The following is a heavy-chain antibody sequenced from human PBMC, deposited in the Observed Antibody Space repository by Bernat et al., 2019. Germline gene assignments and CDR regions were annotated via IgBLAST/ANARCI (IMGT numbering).Heavy chain of an antibody. Sequence: EVQLVESGGGLVKPGGSLRLSCAASGFTFSSYSMNWVRQAPGKGLEWVSYISSSSSYIYYADSVKGRFTISRDNAKNSLYLQMNSLRAEDTAVYYCARYRSSSISGYYYYYMDVWSKGTTVTVSS. J-gene: IGHJ6*03. CDR2: ISSSSSYI. D-gene: IGHD6-6*01. CDR3: ARYRSSSISGYYYYYMDV. V-gene: IGHV3-21*05. CDR1: GFTFSSYS.